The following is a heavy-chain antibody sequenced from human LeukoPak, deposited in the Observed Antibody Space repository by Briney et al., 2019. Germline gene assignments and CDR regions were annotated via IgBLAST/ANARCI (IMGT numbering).Heavy chain of an antibody. CDR2: IYYSGST. J-gene: IGHJ4*02. D-gene: IGHD6-19*01. CDR1: GGSIRSSSYY. Sequence: SETLSLTCTVSGGSIRSSSYYWGWIRQPPGKGLKWIGSIYYSGSTYYNASLKSRGTISVDTSKNQFSLKLNSVTAADTAVYFCARQVVAVAGTGYFDYWGQGTLVTVSS. CDR3: ARQVVAVAGTGYFDY. V-gene: IGHV4-39*01.